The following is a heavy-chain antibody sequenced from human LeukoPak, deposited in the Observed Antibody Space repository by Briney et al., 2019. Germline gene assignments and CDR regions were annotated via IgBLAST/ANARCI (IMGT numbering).Heavy chain of an antibody. V-gene: IGHV4-59*01. J-gene: IGHJ4*02. Sequence: SETLSLTCTVSGGSISSYYWSWIRQPPGKGLEWIGCIYYGGSTNYNPSLKSRVTISVDTSKNQFSLKLSSVTAADTAVYYCARARSGVVLLWDYWGQGTLVTVSS. CDR1: GGSISSYY. CDR3: ARARSGVVLLWDY. D-gene: IGHD3-3*01. CDR2: IYYGGST.